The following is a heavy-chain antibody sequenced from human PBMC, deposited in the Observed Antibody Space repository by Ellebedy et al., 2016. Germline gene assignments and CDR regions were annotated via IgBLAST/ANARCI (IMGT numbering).Heavy chain of an antibody. CDR2: INPSGGST. D-gene: IGHD4-23*01. Sequence: ASVKVSCXASGYTFTSYYMHWVRQAPGQGLEWMGIINPSGGSTSYAQKFQGRVTMTRDTSTSTVYMELSSLRSEDTAVYYCARDGGDYGGNSLPFDYWGQGTLVTVSS. CDR1: GYTFTSYY. CDR3: ARDGGDYGGNSLPFDY. V-gene: IGHV1-46*03. J-gene: IGHJ4*02.